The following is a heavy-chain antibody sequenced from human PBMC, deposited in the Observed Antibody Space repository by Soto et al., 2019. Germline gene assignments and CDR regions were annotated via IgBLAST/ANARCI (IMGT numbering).Heavy chain of an antibody. J-gene: IGHJ5*02. D-gene: IGHD2-2*01. CDR3: ARVPDR. CDR1: GGSISSGGYS. CDR2: IYHSGST. Sequence: QLQLQESGSGLVKPSQTLSLTCAVSGGSISSGGYSWSWIRQPPGKGLEWIGYIYHSGSTYYNPSLQTRVTISVDRSNTQFSLTLSSVTAAHTALSYSARVPDRWGQGTLVTVSS. V-gene: IGHV4-30-2*01.